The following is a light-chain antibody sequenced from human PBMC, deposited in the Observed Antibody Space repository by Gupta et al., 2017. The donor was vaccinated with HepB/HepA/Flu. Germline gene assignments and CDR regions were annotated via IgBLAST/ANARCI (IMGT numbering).Light chain of an antibody. CDR2: GAS. CDR3: QQYGSSPPIT. CDR1: QSVSSSY. Sequence: EIVFTQSPGTLSLSPGERATISCRASQSVSSSYLAWYQQKPGQAPRLLIYGASSRATGIPDRFSGSGSGTDCTLTISRLEPEDFAVYYCQQYGSSPPITFGQGTRLEIK. J-gene: IGKJ5*01. V-gene: IGKV3-20*01.